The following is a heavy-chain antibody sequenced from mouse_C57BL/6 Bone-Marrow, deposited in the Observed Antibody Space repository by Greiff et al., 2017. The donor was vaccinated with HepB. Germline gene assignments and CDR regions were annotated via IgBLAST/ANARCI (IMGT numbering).Heavy chain of an antibody. CDR1: GYTFTSYW. D-gene: IGHD3-3*01. CDR2: IYPGSGST. V-gene: IGHV1-55*01. J-gene: IGHJ3*01. Sequence: QVQLQQPGAELVKPGASVKMSCKASGYTFTSYWITWVKQRPGQGLEWIGDIYPGSGSTNYNEKFKSKATLTADKSSSTAYMELRSLTAEDSAVYFCAMGDWSWFAYWGQVTLVTVSA. CDR3: AMGDWSWFAY.